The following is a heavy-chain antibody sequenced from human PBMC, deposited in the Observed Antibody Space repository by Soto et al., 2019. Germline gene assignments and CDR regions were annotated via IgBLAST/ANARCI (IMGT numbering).Heavy chain of an antibody. CDR2: ISAYNGNT. V-gene: IGHV1-18*01. CDR1: GYTFTSYG. D-gene: IGHD5-18*01. Sequence: ASVKVSCKASGYTFTSYGISWVRQAPGQGLEWMGWISAYNGNTNYAQKLQGRVTMTTDTSTSTAYMELRSPRSDDTAVYYCARKDTAMDCFDYWGQGTLVTVSS. CDR3: ARKDTAMDCFDY. J-gene: IGHJ4*02.